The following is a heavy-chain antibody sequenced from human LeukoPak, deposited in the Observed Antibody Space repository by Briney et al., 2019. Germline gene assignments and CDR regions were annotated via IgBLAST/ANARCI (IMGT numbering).Heavy chain of an antibody. CDR2: ISYDGSNK. Sequence: GGSLRLSCAASGFTFSSYAMHWVRQAPGKGLEWVAVISYDGSNKYYADSVKGRFTISRDNSKNTLYLQMNSLRAEDTAVYYCARDWDYGDYGDYWGQGTLVTVSS. CDR1: GFTFSSYA. V-gene: IGHV3-30-3*01. D-gene: IGHD4-17*01. CDR3: ARDWDYGDYGDY. J-gene: IGHJ4*02.